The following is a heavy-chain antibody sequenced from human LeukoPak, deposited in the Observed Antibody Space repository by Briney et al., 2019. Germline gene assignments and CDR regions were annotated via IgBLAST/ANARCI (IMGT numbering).Heavy chain of an antibody. CDR2: IYYSGST. CDR3: ARGPNGGSYLDY. J-gene: IGHJ4*02. D-gene: IGHD1-26*01. Sequence: SETLSLTCTVSGGSISSYYWSWIRQPPGKGLEWIGYIYYSGSTNYNPSLKSRVTISVDTSKNQFSLKLSSVTAADTAVYYCARGPNGGSYLDYWGQGTLVTVSS. V-gene: IGHV4-59*08. CDR1: GGSISSYY.